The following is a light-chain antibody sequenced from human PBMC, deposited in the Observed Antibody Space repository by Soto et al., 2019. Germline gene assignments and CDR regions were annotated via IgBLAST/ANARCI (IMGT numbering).Light chain of an antibody. Sequence: IVLTHSPGTLSLSPGERATLSCRASLTISDNYLAWYQQKAGQAPRLVIYDASNRATGIPDRFSASGSGTDFTLTISRLEPEDFAVYYCQQYSRAPLTFGQGTKVEVK. J-gene: IGKJ1*01. CDR3: QQYSRAPLT. CDR1: LTISDNY. CDR2: DAS. V-gene: IGKV3-20*01.